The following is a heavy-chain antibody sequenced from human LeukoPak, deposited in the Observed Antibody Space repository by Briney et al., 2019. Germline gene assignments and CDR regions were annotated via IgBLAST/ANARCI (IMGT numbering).Heavy chain of an antibody. CDR1: GFTFSSYW. J-gene: IGHJ4*02. V-gene: IGHV3-7*01. Sequence: GGSLRLSCAASGFTFSSYWMSWVRQAPGKGLEWVANIKQDGSEKYYVDSVKGRFTISRDNAKNSLYLQMNSLRAEDTAVYYCARGPTYGLRSPHYDYWGQGTLVTVSS. CDR3: ARGPTYGLRSPHYDY. CDR2: IKQDGSEK. D-gene: IGHD3-10*01.